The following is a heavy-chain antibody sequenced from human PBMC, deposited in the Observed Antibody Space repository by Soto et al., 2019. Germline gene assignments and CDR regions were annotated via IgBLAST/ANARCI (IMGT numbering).Heavy chain of an antibody. V-gene: IGHV1-18*04. CDR2: ISAYNGNT. J-gene: IGHJ4*02. CDR3: ARSMPFTSGWEPSDY. D-gene: IGHD6-19*01. Sequence: QVQLVQSGAEVKKPGASVRVSCKASGYTFTSYGINWVRQAPGQGLEWMGWISAYNGNTNYAQKVQGRVTLTTDRSTRTAYMELRSLTSDETAVYYCARSMPFTSGWEPSDYWGQGTLVTVSS. CDR1: GYTFTSYG.